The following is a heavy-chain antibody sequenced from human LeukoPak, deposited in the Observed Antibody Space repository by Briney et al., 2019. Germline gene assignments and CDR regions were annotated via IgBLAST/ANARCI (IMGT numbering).Heavy chain of an antibody. J-gene: IGHJ4*02. CDR1: GGTFSSYA. D-gene: IGHD2-15*01. CDR3: AESGGSPTRPLDY. V-gene: IGHV1-69*13. Sequence: SVKVSCKASGGTFSSYAISWVRQAPGQGLEWMGGIIPIFGTANYAQKFQGRVTITADESTSTAYMELSSLRSEGTAVYYCAESGGSPTRPLDYWGQGTLVTVSS. CDR2: IIPIFGTA.